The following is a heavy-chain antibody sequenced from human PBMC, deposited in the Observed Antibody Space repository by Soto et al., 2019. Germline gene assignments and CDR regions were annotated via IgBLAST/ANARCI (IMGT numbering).Heavy chain of an antibody. CDR2: IYSGGST. D-gene: IGHD6-19*01. CDR3: ASVRYTSGQSLDY. CDR1: GFTVSSNY. Sequence: EVQLVESGGGLVQPGGSPRLSCAASGFTVSSNYMSWVRQAPGKGLEWVSLIYSGGSTYYADSVKGRFTISRDNSKNTLYLQMNSLRAEDTAVYYFASVRYTSGQSLDYWGQGTLVTVSS. V-gene: IGHV3-66*01. J-gene: IGHJ4*02.